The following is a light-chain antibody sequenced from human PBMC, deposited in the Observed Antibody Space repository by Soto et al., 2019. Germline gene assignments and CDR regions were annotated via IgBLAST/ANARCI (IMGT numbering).Light chain of an antibody. CDR1: SSYLGSYNL. Sequence: QSALTQPASVSGSPGQSITISCAGTSSYLGSYNLVSWYQHHPGKAPKLMIYDDSRRPLGVSNRFSGSKSGNTASLTISGLQAEDEADYYCSSYARTSTSVVFGGGTKLTVL. CDR3: SSYARTSTSVV. J-gene: IGLJ2*01. CDR2: DDS. V-gene: IGLV2-23*01.